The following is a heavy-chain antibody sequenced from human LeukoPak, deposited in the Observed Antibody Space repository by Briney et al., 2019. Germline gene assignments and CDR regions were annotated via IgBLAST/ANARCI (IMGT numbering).Heavy chain of an antibody. CDR1: GFTFSSYA. V-gene: IGHV3-30-3*01. CDR2: ISYDGSNK. Sequence: GGSLRLSCAASGFTFSSYAMHWVRQAPGKGLEWVAVISYDGSNKYYADSVKGRFTISRDNSKNTLYLQMNSLRAEDTAVYYCARAEEVWVSDYYDSSGPGAFDIWGQGTMVTVSS. CDR3: ARAEEVWVSDYYDSSGPGAFDI. D-gene: IGHD3-22*01. J-gene: IGHJ3*02.